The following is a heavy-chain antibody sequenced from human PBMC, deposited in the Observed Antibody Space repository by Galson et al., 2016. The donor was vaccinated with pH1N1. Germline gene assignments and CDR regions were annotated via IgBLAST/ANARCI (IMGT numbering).Heavy chain of an antibody. J-gene: IGHJ4*02. V-gene: IGHV4-4*07. D-gene: IGHD3-22*01. CDR2: VTGTGRT. CDR1: SGSIDTYF. Sequence: ETLSLTCTVSSGSIDTYFWSWVRQPAGQGLEWIGRVTGTGRTAYNPSLESRVAVSLDKPNNQFSLRLHSLTAADTAVYYCVRETWLKYFDFWAQGNLVTVSS. CDR3: VRETWLKYFDF.